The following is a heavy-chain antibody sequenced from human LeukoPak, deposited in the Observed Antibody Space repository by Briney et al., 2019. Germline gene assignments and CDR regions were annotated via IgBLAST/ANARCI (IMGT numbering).Heavy chain of an antibody. CDR2: IYYSGST. J-gene: IGHJ3*02. CDR1: GGSINNYY. V-gene: IGHV4-59*01. CDR3: ARKAYCGGDCYPDAFDI. D-gene: IGHD2-21*02. Sequence: SETLSLTCGVSGGSINNYYWSWIRQPPGKGLEWIGYIYYSGSTNYNPSLKSRVTISVDTSKNQFSLKLSSVTAADTAMYYCARKAYCGGDCYPDAFDIWGQGTMVTVTS.